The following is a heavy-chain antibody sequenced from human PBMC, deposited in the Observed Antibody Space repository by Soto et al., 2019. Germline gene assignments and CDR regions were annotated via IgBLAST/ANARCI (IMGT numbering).Heavy chain of an antibody. J-gene: IGHJ4*02. CDR2: ISYDGNNK. Sequence: PGGSLRLSCAASGFTFSSYTMHWVRQAPGEWLEWVAVISYDGNNKFYADSVKGRFTISRDSSSQTLYLQMNSLRPDDTAMYYCARDGVSSTDYTWNYGTYFDYWGPRALVTVSS. CDR1: GFTFSSYT. CDR3: ARDGVSSTDYTWNYGTYFDY. V-gene: IGHV3-30*03. D-gene: IGHD1-1*01.